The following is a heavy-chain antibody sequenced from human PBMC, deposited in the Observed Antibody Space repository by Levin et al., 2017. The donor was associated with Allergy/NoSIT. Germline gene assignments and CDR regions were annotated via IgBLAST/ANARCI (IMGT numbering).Heavy chain of an antibody. CDR3: AMATGYFLNEYFYYGMDV. V-gene: IGHV4-30-4*01. J-gene: IGHJ6*02. CDR1: GGSIHSGHYY. CDR2: IFNSGST. Sequence: SPTLSLPCTVSGGSIHSGHYYWSWIRQSPGKGLEWIGYIFNSGSTYYNPSLRSRLTFSLDTPKNRFSLTLPSVTAADTAVYYCAMATGYFLNEYFYYGMDVWGQGTTVTVSS. D-gene: IGHD2/OR15-2a*01.